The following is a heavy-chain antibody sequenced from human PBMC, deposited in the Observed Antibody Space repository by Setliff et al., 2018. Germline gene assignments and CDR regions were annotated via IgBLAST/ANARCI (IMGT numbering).Heavy chain of an antibody. V-gene: IGHV5-51*01. CDR1: GYSVSDYW. J-gene: IGHJ4*02. CDR3: ARQPWPDHYFDY. CDR2: INPTDSDT. Sequence: GDSLKISCQGSGYSVSDYWIGWVRQMPGKGLEWMGIINPTDSDTTYSPSFQGQVTISVDKSINTAYLQWSSLKASDTAIYYCARQPWPDHYFDYWGQGTLVTVSS.